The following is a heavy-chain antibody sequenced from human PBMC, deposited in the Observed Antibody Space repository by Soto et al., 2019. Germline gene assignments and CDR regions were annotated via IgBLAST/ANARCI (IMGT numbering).Heavy chain of an antibody. D-gene: IGHD3-3*01. J-gene: IGHJ6*02. CDR2: ISAYNGNT. V-gene: IGHV1-18*01. CDR1: GYTFTSYC. Sequence: ASVKVSCKASGYTFTSYCMSWVLQAPGQVVEWMGWISAYNGNTNYAQKLQGRVTMTTDTSTSTAYMELRSLRSDDTAVYYCARDVLRFLEWSHYYYGMDVWGQGTTVTVSS. CDR3: ARDVLRFLEWSHYYYGMDV.